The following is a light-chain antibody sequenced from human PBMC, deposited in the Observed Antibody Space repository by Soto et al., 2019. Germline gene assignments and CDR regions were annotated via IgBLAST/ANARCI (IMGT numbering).Light chain of an antibody. CDR1: QSINTN. CDR2: DAS. CDR3: QQYNNWPRT. Sequence: ETVVTQSPATLSVSTGERGTLSCRASQSINTNLAWYQQRPGQAPRLLIYDASTRATGIPARFSGSGSGTEFTLTISSLQSEDSAVYYCQQYNNWPRTFGQGTKVAIK. V-gene: IGKV3-15*01. J-gene: IGKJ1*01.